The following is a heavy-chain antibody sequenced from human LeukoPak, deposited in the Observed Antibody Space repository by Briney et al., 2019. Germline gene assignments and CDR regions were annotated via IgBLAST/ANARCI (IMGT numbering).Heavy chain of an antibody. CDR3: ARGGLLWFGELYAFDI. J-gene: IGHJ3*02. Sequence: SQTLSLTCAVSGGSISSGGYSWRWIRQPPGKGLEWIGYIYHSGSTYYNPSLKSRVTISVDRSTNQFSLKLSSVTAADTAVYYCARGGLLWFGELYAFDIWGQGTMVTVSS. CDR1: GGSISSGGYS. CDR2: IYHSGST. V-gene: IGHV4-30-2*01. D-gene: IGHD3-10*01.